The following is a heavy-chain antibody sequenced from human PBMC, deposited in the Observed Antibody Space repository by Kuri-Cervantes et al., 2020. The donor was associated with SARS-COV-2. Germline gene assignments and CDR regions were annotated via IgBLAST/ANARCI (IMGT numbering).Heavy chain of an antibody. CDR2: ISSSSSYI. CDR1: GFTFSSYS. Sequence: LSLTCAASGFTFSSYSMNWVRQAPGKGLEWVSSISSSSSYIYYADSVKGRFTISRDNAKNSLYLQMNSLRAEDTAVYYCAKGIRRFLESLDYWGQGTLVTVSS. D-gene: IGHD3-3*01. V-gene: IGHV3-21*04. J-gene: IGHJ4*02. CDR3: AKGIRRFLESLDY.